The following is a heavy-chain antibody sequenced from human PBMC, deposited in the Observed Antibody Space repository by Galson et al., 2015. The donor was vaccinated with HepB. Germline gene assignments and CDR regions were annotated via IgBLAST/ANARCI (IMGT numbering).Heavy chain of an antibody. CDR2: ISSNSSYI. CDR3: ARGITMVRGVIPHAFDI. D-gene: IGHD3-10*01. J-gene: IGHJ3*02. Sequence: SLRLSCAASGFTFSSYSMNWVRQAPGKGLEWVSSISSNSSYIYYADSVKGRFTISRDNAKNSLYLQMNSLRAEDTAVYYCARGITMVRGVIPHAFDIWGQGTMVTVSS. V-gene: IGHV3-21*01. CDR1: GFTFSSYS.